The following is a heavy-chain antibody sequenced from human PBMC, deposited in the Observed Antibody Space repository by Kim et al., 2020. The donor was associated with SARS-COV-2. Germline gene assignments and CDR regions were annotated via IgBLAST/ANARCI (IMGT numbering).Heavy chain of an antibody. CDR3: AKIAAAGTGGMDV. D-gene: IGHD6-13*01. CDR1: GFTFDDYA. CDR2: ISWNSGSI. V-gene: IGHV3-9*01. J-gene: IGHJ6*02. Sequence: GGSLRLSCAASGFTFDDYAMHWVRQAPGKGLEWVSGISWNSGSIGYADSVKGRFTISRDNAKNSLYLQMNSLRAEDTALYYCAKIAAAGTGGMDVWGQGTTVTVSS.